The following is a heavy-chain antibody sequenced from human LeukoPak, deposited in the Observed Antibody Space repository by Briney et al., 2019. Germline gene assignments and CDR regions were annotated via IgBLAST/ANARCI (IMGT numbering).Heavy chain of an antibody. CDR2: ISGSGGST. Sequence: PGGSLRLSCAASGFTFSSYAMSWVRQAPGKGLEWVSAISGSGGSTYYADSVKGRFTISRDNSKNTLYLQMNSLRAEDTAVYYCAKQYSSGWYGYYFDYWGQGTLVTVSS. CDR1: GFTFSSYA. CDR3: AKQYSSGWYGYYFDY. V-gene: IGHV3-23*01. J-gene: IGHJ4*02. D-gene: IGHD6-19*01.